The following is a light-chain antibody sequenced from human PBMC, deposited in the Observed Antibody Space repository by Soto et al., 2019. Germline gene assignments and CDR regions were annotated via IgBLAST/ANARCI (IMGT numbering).Light chain of an antibody. CDR2: GAS. CDR1: QSVSSN. J-gene: IGKJ4*01. CDR3: QQYNNWPST. V-gene: IGKV3-15*01. Sequence: EIVMPQSPATLSVSPGERATLSCRASQSVSSNLAWYQQKPGQAPRLLIYGASTRATGIPARFSGSGSGTEFTLTISSLQSEDFAVYYWQQYNNWPSTFGGGTKVEIK.